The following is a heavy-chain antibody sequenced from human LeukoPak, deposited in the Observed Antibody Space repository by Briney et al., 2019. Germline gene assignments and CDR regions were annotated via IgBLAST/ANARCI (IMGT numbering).Heavy chain of an antibody. D-gene: IGHD6-13*01. Sequence: PSETLPLTCAVYGGSFSGYYWSWIRQPPGKGLEWIGEINHSGSTNYNPSLKSRVTISVDTSKNQFSLKLSSVTAADTAVYYCARGLAAAGNSTYFDYWGQGTLVTVSS. CDR2: INHSGST. CDR3: ARGLAAAGNSTYFDY. J-gene: IGHJ4*02. V-gene: IGHV4-34*01. CDR1: GGSFSGYY.